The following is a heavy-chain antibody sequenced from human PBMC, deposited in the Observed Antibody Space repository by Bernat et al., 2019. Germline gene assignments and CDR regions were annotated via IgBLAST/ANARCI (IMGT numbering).Heavy chain of an antibody. V-gene: IGHV3-23*01. CDR3: AKDPPTTVTPYYYYYMDV. CDR2: ISGSGGST. J-gene: IGHJ6*03. D-gene: IGHD4-17*01. Sequence: EVQLLESGGGLVQPGGSLRLSCAASGFTFSSYAMSWVRQAPGKGLEWVSAISGSGGSTYYADSVKGRFTISRDNSKNTLYLQMNSLRAEDTAVYYCAKDPPTTVTPYYYYYMDVWGKGTTVTVSS. CDR1: GFTFSSYA.